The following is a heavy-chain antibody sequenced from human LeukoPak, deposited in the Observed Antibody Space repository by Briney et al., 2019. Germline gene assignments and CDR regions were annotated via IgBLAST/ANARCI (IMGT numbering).Heavy chain of an antibody. J-gene: IGHJ4*02. CDR3: ARGWGYYDFWSGYYGFDY. Sequence: PSETLSLTCTVSGGSISSYYWSWIRQPPGKGLEWIGYIYYSGRTNYNPSLKSRVTISVDTSKNQFSLKLSSVTAADTAVYYCARGWGYYDFWSGYYGFDYWGQGTLVTVSS. V-gene: IGHV4-59*01. CDR2: IYYSGRT. CDR1: GGSISSYY. D-gene: IGHD3-3*01.